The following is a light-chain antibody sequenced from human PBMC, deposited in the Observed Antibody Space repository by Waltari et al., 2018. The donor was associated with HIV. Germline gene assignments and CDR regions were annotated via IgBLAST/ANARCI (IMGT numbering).Light chain of an antibody. CDR2: GAS. V-gene: IGKV1-27*01. CDR1: QVLSNY. J-gene: IGKJ3*01. Sequence: DIQMTQSPSSLSASVGDRVTITCRASQVLSNYLAWYQQKPGKVPKLLIYGASTWQSGVPDRFSGSGSGTDFTLTISSLQPEDVAIYYCQKYSSAPPRYTFGHGTKVDIK. CDR3: QKYSSAPPRYT.